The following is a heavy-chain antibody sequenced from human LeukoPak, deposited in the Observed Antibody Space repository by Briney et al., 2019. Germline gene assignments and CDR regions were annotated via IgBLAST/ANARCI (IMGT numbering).Heavy chain of an antibody. D-gene: IGHD2/OR15-2a*01. CDR1: GFAFDDSG. Sequence: GGSLRLSCTASGFAFDDSGMHWVRQSPERGLEWVSLISWHGGNPYYSDSVKGRFAISRDNTKRSLSLHMSSLKSEDTALYYCVKAVVGGQGPFYYDFWSQGTLVTVSS. V-gene: IGHV3-43*01. J-gene: IGHJ4*02. CDR3: VKAVVGGQGPFYYDF. CDR2: ISWHGGNP.